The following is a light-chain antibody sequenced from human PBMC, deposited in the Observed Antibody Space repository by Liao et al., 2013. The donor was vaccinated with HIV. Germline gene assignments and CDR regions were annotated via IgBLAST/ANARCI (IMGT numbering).Light chain of an antibody. CDR3: QVWDSSSDHPV. CDR1: NIGSKS. CDR2: YDS. Sequence: SYVLTQPPSVSVAPGKTARITCGGNNIGSKSVHWYQQKPGQAPVLVIYYDSDRPSGIPERFSDSNTGNTTTLTISRIEGGDETDSYCQVWDSSSDHPVFGGGTKLTVL. J-gene: IGLJ3*02. V-gene: IGLV3-21*04.